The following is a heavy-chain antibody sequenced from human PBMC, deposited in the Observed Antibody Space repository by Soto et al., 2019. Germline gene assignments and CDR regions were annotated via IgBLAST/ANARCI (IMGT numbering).Heavy chain of an antibody. CDR3: AKAIGDIVVVPAAIRFDY. V-gene: IGHV3-23*01. Sequence: PGGSLRLSCAASGFTFSSYAMSWVRQAPGKGLEWVSAISGSGGSTYHADSVKGRFTISRDNSKNTLYLQMSSLRAEDTAVYYCAKAIGDIVVVPAAIRFDYWGQGTLVTVSS. D-gene: IGHD2-2*01. CDR2: ISGSGGST. CDR1: GFTFSSYA. J-gene: IGHJ4*02.